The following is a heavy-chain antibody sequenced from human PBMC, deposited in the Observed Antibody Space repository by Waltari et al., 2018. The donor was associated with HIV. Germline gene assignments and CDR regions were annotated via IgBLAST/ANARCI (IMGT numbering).Heavy chain of an antibody. CDR2: IAYDGDNK. D-gene: IGHD1-1*01. V-gene: IGHV3-30*18. J-gene: IGHJ4*02. CDR1: GFTLGTSG. CDR3: AKDKGGVTYIFDY. Sequence: QVQLVESGGGVVQPGRSLSLSCAASGFTLGTSGLHWVRQAPGKGLEWVAFIAYDGDNKYYADSVKGRCTLSRDNSKNTVYLQINSLRAEDSAVYYCAKDKGGVTYIFDYWGQGTLVTVSS.